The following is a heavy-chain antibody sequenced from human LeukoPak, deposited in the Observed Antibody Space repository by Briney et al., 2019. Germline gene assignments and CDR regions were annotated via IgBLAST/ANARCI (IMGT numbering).Heavy chain of an antibody. D-gene: IGHD3-10*01. CDR2: ISTTTYT. CDR1: GFTFSSYS. J-gene: IGHJ4*02. CDR3: ARGNYFDY. V-gene: IGHV3-21*01. Sequence: PGGSLRLSCAASGFTFSSYSMHWVRQAPGKGLEWVSSISTTTYTYYSDSVKGRVTISRDNAKNSLYLQMNSLRAEDTGVYYCARGNYFDYWGQGTLVTVSS.